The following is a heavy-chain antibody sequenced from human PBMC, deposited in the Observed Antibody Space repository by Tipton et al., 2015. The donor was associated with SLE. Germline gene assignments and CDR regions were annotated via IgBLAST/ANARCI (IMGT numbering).Heavy chain of an antibody. CDR1: GGSISNYY. CDR3: ARVTDYDVLSGFYSDSRFDY. V-gene: IGHV4-59*12. Sequence: TLSLTCTVSGGSISNYYWSWIRQSPGKGLEWIGYLSYGGSTNYNPSLKSRVTISVDTSKNQFSLDLSSVTAADTAVYYCARVTDYDVLSGFYSDSRFDYWGQGTLVTVSS. D-gene: IGHD3-3*01. J-gene: IGHJ4*02. CDR2: LSYGGST.